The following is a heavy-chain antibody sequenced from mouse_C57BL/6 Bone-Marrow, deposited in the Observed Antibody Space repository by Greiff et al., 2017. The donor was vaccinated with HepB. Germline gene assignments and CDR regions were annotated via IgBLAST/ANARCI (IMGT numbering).Heavy chain of an antibody. V-gene: IGHV1-82*01. D-gene: IGHD1-1*01. CDR3: APNSYGSSYWYFDV. CDR1: GYAFSSSW. CDR2: IYPGDGDT. J-gene: IGHJ1*03. Sequence: QVQLQQSGPELVKPGASVKISCKASGYAFSSSWMNWVKQRPGKGLEWIGRIYPGDGDTNYNGKFKGKATLTADKSSSTAYMQLSSLTSEDSAVYFCAPNSYGSSYWYFDVWGTGTTVTVSS.